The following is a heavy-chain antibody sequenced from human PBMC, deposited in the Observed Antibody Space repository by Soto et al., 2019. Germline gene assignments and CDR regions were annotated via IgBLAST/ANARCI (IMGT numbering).Heavy chain of an antibody. D-gene: IGHD3-22*01. J-gene: IGHJ4*02. CDR3: AGGSGWLIDS. CDR1: GFTFSSYW. CDR2: IKQDSSEK. V-gene: IGHV3-7*04. Sequence: EVQLVESGGALVQPGGSLRLSCAASGFTFSSYWMNWVRQAPGKGLEWVATIKQDSSEKYYVDSVKGRFTISRDNAKNSLYLEMNSLRVEDTAVFFCAGGSGWLIDSWGQGTLVTVSS.